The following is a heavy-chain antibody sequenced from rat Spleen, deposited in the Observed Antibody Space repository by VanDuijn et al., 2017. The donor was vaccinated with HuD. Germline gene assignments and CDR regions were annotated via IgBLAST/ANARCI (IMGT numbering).Heavy chain of an antibody. CDR3: ARHGYGGYSGPFAY. CDR2: ISTGGGNT. V-gene: IGHV5S13*01. Sequence: EVQLVESGGGLVQPGRSLKLSCAASGFTFSNYGMAWVRQAPTKGLEWVASISTGGGNTYYRDSVKGRFTISRDNAQSTLYLQMDSLRSEDTATYYCARHGYGGYSGPFAYWGQGTLVTVSS. J-gene: IGHJ3*01. D-gene: IGHD1-11*01. CDR1: GFTFSNYG.